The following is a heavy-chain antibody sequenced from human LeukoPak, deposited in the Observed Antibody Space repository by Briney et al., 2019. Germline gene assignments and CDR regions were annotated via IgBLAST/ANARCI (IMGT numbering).Heavy chain of an antibody. V-gene: IGHV3-7*03. D-gene: IGHD3-9*01. CDR3: ARGFDANYGMDV. CDR2: IDQDGTEE. CDR1: GFTLNTYW. J-gene: IGHJ6*04. Sequence: GGSLRLSCAASGFTLNTYWMNWVRQAPGTGLEWVANIDQDGTEEYYVESVKGRFTIFRDNAKNSVLLQMNSLRADDTAVYYCARGFDANYGMDVWGKGTTVTVS.